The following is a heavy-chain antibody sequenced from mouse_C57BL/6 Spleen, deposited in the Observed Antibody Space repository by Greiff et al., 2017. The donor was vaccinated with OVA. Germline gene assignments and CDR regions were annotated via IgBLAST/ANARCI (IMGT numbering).Heavy chain of an antibody. CDR2: IDPEDGET. CDR1: GFNIKDYY. V-gene: IGHV14-2*01. Sequence: VQLQQSGAELVKPGASVKLSCTASGFNIKDYYMHWVKQRTEQGLEWIGRIDPEDGETKYAPKFQGKATITADTSSNTAYLQLSSLTSEATAVSYCARIWIDSPSYFDYWGQGTTLTVSS. CDR3: ARIWIDSPSYFDY. D-gene: IGHD1-1*02. J-gene: IGHJ2*01.